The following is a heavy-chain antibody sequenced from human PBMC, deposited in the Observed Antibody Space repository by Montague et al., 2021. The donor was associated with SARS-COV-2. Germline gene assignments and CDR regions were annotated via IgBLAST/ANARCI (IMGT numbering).Heavy chain of an antibody. J-gene: IGHJ4*02. CDR1: GFTFSRYS. CDR3: ARVASEHTAMAPDY. CDR2: ISMSETRT. D-gene: IGHD5-18*01. Sequence: SLRLSCAAAGFTFSRYSMNWVRQAPGKGLEWISYISMSETRTQYADSVKGRFTISRDNARNSFYLQMRSLTGGDTAVYYCARVASEHTAMAPDYWGQGTLVTVSP. V-gene: IGHV3-48*04.